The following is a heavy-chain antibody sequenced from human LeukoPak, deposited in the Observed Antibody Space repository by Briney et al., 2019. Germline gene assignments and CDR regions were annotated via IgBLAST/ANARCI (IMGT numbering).Heavy chain of an antibody. CDR3: ARRYYDFWSGAAGVYYMDV. J-gene: IGHJ6*03. D-gene: IGHD3-3*01. V-gene: IGHV4-59*11. Sequence: PSETLSLTCTVSGGSISSHSWNWIRQSPGKGLEWIGNIYYNGNTKDNPSLKSRVTISIDTSKNQFSLKLTSVTAADTAVYYCARRYYDFWSGAAGVYYMDVWGKGTTVTVSS. CDR2: IYYNGNT. CDR1: GGSISSHS.